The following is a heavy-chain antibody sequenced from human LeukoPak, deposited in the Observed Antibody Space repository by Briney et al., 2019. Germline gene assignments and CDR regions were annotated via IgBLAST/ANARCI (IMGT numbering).Heavy chain of an antibody. CDR1: GFTFSNYA. V-gene: IGHV3-23*01. Sequence: GGSLRLSCAASGFTFSNYAMNWVRQAPGKGLEWVSGISPSGGSTYSADSVKGRFITSRDNSKNTLYLQVNRLRPEDTAVYYCARGGSLGYWGQGTLVTVSS. D-gene: IGHD6-19*01. J-gene: IGHJ4*02. CDR3: ARGGSLGY. CDR2: ISPSGGST.